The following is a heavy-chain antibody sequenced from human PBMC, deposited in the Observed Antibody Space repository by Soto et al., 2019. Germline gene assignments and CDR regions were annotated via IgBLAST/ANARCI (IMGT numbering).Heavy chain of an antibody. V-gene: IGHV4-31*01. Sequence: QVQLQESGPGLVKPSQTLSLTCTVSGGSISSGGYYWSWIRQHPGKGLEWIGYIYYSGSTYYNPSLKSQVTISVDTSKNQFSLKLSSVTAADTAVYYCARDQLRDYYYYYGMDVWGQGTTVTVSS. CDR2: IYYSGST. CDR1: GGSISSGGYY. D-gene: IGHD2-2*01. CDR3: ARDQLRDYYYYYGMDV. J-gene: IGHJ6*02.